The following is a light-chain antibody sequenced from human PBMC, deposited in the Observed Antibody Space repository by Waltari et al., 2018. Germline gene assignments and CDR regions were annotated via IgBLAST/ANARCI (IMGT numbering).Light chain of an antibody. CDR2: GAS. CDR1: QRIARN. Sequence: EVLMTQSPATLSVSPGERATLSCMASQRIARNLAWYQQKPGQAPRLLIYGASTRATGVPDRFSGSGSGTEFTLTISSLQSEDFAVYYCQQYNNWRTFGQGTKVEIK. CDR3: QQYNNWRT. J-gene: IGKJ2*01. V-gene: IGKV3-15*01.